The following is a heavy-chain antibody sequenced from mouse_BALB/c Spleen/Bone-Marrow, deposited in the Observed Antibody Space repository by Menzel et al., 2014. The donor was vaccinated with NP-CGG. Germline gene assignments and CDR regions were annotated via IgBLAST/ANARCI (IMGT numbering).Heavy chain of an antibody. V-gene: IGHV7-3*02. CDR2: IRNKANGYTT. J-gene: IGHJ2*01. CDR1: GFTFTNYY. D-gene: IGHD2-3*01. Sequence: VQLQQSGGGLVQPGGSLRLSCATSGFTFTNYYMSWVRQPPGKALEWLGFIRNKANGYTTEYSASVKGRFTISRDNSQSILYLQMNTLRAEDSATYYCARYDVYYYFDYWGRGTTLTVSS. CDR3: ARYDVYYYFDY.